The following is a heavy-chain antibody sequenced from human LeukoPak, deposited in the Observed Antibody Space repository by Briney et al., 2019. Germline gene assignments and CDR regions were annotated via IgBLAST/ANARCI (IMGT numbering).Heavy chain of an antibody. CDR2: ISWNSGNI. Sequence: QAGRSLRLSCAASGFTFDDYAMHWVRQAPGKGLEWVSGISWNSGNIGYADSVKGRFTISRDNVKNSLYLQMNSLRAEDTALYYCAKDMGRSGSYADFEYWGQGTLVTVSS. J-gene: IGHJ4*02. CDR1: GFTFDDYA. V-gene: IGHV3-9*01. CDR3: AKDMGRSGSYADFEY. D-gene: IGHD1-26*01.